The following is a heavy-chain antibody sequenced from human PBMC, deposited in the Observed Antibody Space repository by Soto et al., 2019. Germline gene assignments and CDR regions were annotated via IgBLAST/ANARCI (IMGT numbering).Heavy chain of an antibody. CDR1: GFTFSSYS. CDR2: ISSSSSTI. V-gene: IGHV3-48*01. J-gene: IGHJ6*03. CDR3: ARAIFLYYYYYYMDV. D-gene: IGHD3-3*01. Sequence: GGSLRLSCAASGFTFSSYSMNWVRQAPGKGLEWVSYISSSSSTIYYADSVKGRFTISRDNAKNSLYLQMNSLRAEDTAVYYCARAIFLYYYYYYMDVWGKGTTVTVSS.